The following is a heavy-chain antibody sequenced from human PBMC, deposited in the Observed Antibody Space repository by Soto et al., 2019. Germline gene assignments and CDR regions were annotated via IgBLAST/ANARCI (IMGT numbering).Heavy chain of an antibody. CDR3: AREGYNFGPFDY. J-gene: IGHJ4*02. CDR2: ISYSGTT. CDR1: GGSLSSYY. V-gene: IGHV4-59*01. D-gene: IGHD5-18*01. Sequence: SETLSLTYTVSGGSLSSYYWSWIRRPPGMGLEWIASISYSGTTNYNSSLKSRVTISIDTSKNQFSLKFNSVTAADTAVYYCAREGYNFGPFDYWGQGALVTVSS.